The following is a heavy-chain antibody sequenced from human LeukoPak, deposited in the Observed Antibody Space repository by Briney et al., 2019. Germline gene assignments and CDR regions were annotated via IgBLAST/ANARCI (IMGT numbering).Heavy chain of an antibody. D-gene: IGHD3-16*01. Sequence: SETLSLTCAVSGYSISSGYGWGWIRQPPGKGLEWIGSIYHSGSTYYNPSLESRVTISVDTSKNQFSLKLSSVTAADTAVYYCARANDDFDYWGQGTLVTVSS. CDR3: ARANDDFDY. V-gene: IGHV4-38-2*01. J-gene: IGHJ4*02. CDR1: GYSISSGYG. CDR2: IYHSGST.